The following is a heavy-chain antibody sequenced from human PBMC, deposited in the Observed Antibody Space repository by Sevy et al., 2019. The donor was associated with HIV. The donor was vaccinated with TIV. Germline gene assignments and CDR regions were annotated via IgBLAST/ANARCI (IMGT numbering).Heavy chain of an antibody. CDR1: GFTFSSYW. V-gene: IGHV3-7*03. CDR3: ARAADTAMVGPGAFDI. Sequence: GGSLRLSCAASGFTFSSYWMSWVRQAPGKGLEWVANIKQDGSEKYYVDSVKGRFTISRDNAKNSLYRQMNSLRAGDTAVYYCARAADTAMVGPGAFDIWGQGTMVTVSS. J-gene: IGHJ3*02. D-gene: IGHD5-18*01. CDR2: IKQDGSEK.